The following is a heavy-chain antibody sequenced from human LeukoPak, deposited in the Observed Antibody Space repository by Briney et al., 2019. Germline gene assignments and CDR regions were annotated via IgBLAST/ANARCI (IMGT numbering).Heavy chain of an antibody. Sequence: SETLSLTCTVSGDSLSSYYWSWIRQPPGAGLEWIGYIYYSGGTNYNPSLKSRVTISVDTSKNEFSLRLSSVNAADTAVYHCARGDGYNLDWYFDLWGRGTLVTVSS. V-gene: IGHV4-59*01. CDR2: IYYSGGT. CDR3: ARGDGYNLDWYFDL. D-gene: IGHD5-24*01. CDR1: GDSLSSYY. J-gene: IGHJ2*01.